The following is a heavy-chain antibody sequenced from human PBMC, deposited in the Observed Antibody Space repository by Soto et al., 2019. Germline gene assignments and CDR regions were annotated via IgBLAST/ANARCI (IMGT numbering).Heavy chain of an antibody. CDR2: ISYDGSNK. CDR3: ARESIAAAGHDAFAI. V-gene: IGHV3-30-3*01. J-gene: IGHJ3*02. CDR1: GFTFSSYA. D-gene: IGHD6-13*01. Sequence: GGSLRLSCAASGFTFSSYAMHWVRQAPGKGLEWVAVISYDGSNKYYADSVKGRFTISRDNSKNTLYLQMNSLRAEDTAVYYCARESIAAAGHDAFAIWGQGTMVTVSS.